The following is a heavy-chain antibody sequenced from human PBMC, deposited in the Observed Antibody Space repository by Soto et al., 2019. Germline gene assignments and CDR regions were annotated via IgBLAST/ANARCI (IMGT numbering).Heavy chain of an antibody. J-gene: IGHJ4*02. CDR3: TKETTPFWGIVTIDY. V-gene: IGHV1-18*01. Sequence: ASVKVSCKASGYTFTSYGISWVRQAPGQGLEWMGWISAYNGNTNYAQKLQGRVTMTTDTSTSTAYMELRSLRSDDTAVYFCTKETTPFWGIVTIDYWGQGTLVTVSS. D-gene: IGHD3-16*01. CDR1: GYTFTSYG. CDR2: ISAYNGNT.